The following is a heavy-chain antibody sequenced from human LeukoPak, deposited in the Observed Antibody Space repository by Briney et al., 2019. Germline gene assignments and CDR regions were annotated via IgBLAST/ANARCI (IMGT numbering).Heavy chain of an antibody. CDR2: ISGSGGST. V-gene: IGHV3-23*01. Sequence: GGSLRLSCTTSGFSFRDYGMHWVRQAPGKGLEWVSAISGSGGSTYYADSVKGRFTISRDNSKNTLYLQMNSLRAEDTAVYYCARVTYGSGTYGAFDYWGQGTLVTVSS. CDR3: ARVTYGSGTYGAFDY. D-gene: IGHD3-10*01. J-gene: IGHJ4*02. CDR1: GFSFRDYG.